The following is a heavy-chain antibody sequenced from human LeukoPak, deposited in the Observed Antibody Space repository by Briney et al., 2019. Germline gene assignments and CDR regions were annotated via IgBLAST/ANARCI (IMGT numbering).Heavy chain of an antibody. Sequence: ETLSLTCTVSGDSISRYYWSWIRQPPGKGLEWVSAISGSGGSTYYADSVKGRFTISRDNSKNTLYLQMNSLRAEDTAVYYCAKDPPSYDYVWGSAEYFQHWGQGTLVTVSS. D-gene: IGHD3-16*01. CDR3: AKDPPSYDYVWGSAEYFQH. V-gene: IGHV3-23*01. CDR2: ISGSGGST. CDR1: GDSISRYY. J-gene: IGHJ1*01.